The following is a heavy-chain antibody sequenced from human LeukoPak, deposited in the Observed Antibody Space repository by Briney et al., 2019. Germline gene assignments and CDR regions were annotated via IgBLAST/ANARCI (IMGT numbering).Heavy chain of an antibody. CDR1: GGSISSYY. D-gene: IGHD3-22*01. CDR3: ARGGGSVSYYDSSGEIDY. J-gene: IGHJ4*02. CDR2: IYYSGST. Sequence: SETLSLTCAVSGGSISSYYWSWIRQPPGKGLEWIGYIYYSGSTNYNPSLKSRVTISVDTSKNQFSLKLSSVTAADTAVYYCARGGGSVSYYDSSGEIDYWGQGTLVTVSS. V-gene: IGHV4-59*01.